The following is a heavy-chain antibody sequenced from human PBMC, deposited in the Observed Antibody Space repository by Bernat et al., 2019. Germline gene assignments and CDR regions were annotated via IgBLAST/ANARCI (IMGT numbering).Heavy chain of an antibody. J-gene: IGHJ4*02. Sequence: QLQLQESGPGLVKPSETLSLPCTVSGGSISSSSYYWGWIRQPPGKGREWIGSISYSGSTYYNPSLKSRVTISVDTSKNQFSLKLRSVTAADTAVYYCARHPAGYGDPYYYFDYWGQGTLVTVSS. D-gene: IGHD4-17*01. CDR2: ISYSGST. CDR3: ARHPAGYGDPYYYFDY. V-gene: IGHV4-39*01. CDR1: GGSISSSSYY.